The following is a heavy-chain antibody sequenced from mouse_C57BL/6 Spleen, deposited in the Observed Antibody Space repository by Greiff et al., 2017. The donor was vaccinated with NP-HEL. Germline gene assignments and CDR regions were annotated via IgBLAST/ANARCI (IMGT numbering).Heavy chain of an antibody. Sequence: VQLQQSGAELAKPGASVKLSCKASGYTFTSYWMHWVKQRPGQGLEWIGYINPSSGYTKYNQKFKDKATLTADKSSSTAYMQLSSLTYEDSAVYYCASPITTVVAKGYYFDYWGQGTTLTVSS. V-gene: IGHV1-7*01. J-gene: IGHJ2*01. CDR2: INPSSGYT. CDR3: ASPITTVVAKGYYFDY. CDR1: GYTFTSYW. D-gene: IGHD1-1*01.